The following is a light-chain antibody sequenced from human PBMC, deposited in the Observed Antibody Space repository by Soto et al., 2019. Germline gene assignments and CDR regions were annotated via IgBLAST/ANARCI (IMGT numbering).Light chain of an antibody. V-gene: IGKV3-20*01. Sequence: EMVLTQSPGTLSLSPGGRATLSCRASQSISSSYLAWYQQKPGQAPRLLIYGASSRATGIPDRFSGSGSGTDFTLTISRLEPEDFAVYYCQQYGSSPPWTFGQGTKVDIK. CDR1: QSISSSY. J-gene: IGKJ1*01. CDR2: GAS. CDR3: QQYGSSPPWT.